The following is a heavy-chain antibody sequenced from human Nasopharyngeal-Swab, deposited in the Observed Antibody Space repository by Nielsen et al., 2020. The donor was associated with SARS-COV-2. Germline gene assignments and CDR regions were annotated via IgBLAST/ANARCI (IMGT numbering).Heavy chain of an antibody. CDR2: IRGSGTET. CDR3: ARASWRGDFDAFDI. D-gene: IGHD3-16*01. CDR1: GFSFSNYA. Sequence: GESLKISCAASGFSFSNYAMSWVRQAPGKGLEWISDIRGSGTETHYADSVKGRFTISRDISKNTLFLQMKSLRAEDTAIYYCARASWRGDFDAFDIWGQGTMVTVSS. V-gene: IGHV3-23*01. J-gene: IGHJ3*02.